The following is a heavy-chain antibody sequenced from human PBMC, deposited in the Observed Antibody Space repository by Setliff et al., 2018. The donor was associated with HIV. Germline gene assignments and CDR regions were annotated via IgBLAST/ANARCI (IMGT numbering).Heavy chain of an antibody. D-gene: IGHD1-26*01. CDR3: ATRGEQLYFYGMDV. Sequence: VKVSCKASGYTFTSYAVNWVRQAPGQGLEWVGWIHANTGDPTYAQGFTGRFVFSFDASVSTAYLQISGLKAEDTAVYYCATRGEQLYFYGMDVWGQGTTVTVS. CDR2: IHANTGDP. CDR1: GYTFTSYA. J-gene: IGHJ6*02. V-gene: IGHV7-4-1*02.